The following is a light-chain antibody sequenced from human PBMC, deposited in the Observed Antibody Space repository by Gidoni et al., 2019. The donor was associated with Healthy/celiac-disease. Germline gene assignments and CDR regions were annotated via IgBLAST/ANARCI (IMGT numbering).Light chain of an antibody. V-gene: IGLV5-45*03. CDR2: YKSDSDK. CDR1: SGIHVGPYR. CDR3: MIWHSSAVV. J-gene: IGLJ2*01. Sequence: AVLTQPSSLSASPGASASLTCTLRSGIHVGPYRIYWYQQKPGSPPQYLLRYKSDSDKQQGSGGPSRFSVSKDASANAGILLISGLQSEDEADYYCMIWHSSAVVFGGGTKLTVL.